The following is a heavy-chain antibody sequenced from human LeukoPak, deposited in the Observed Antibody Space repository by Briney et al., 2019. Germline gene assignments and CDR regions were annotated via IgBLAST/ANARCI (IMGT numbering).Heavy chain of an antibody. V-gene: IGHV4-39*01. J-gene: IGHJ5*02. CDR2: IYYSGST. Sequence: SETLSLTCTVSGGSISSSSYYWGWIRQPPGKGLEWIGSIYYSGSTYYNPSLKSRVTISVDTSKNQFSLKLSSVTAADTAEYYCARQTGVYQSAWFDPWGQGTLVTVSS. CDR3: ARQTGVYQSAWFDP. CDR1: GGSISSSSYY. D-gene: IGHD7-27*01.